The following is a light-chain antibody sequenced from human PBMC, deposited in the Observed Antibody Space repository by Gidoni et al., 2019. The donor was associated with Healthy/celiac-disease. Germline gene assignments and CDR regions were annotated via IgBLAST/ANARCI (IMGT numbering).Light chain of an antibody. V-gene: IGKV1-39*01. CDR2: AAS. Sequence: QMTPTPSTPSASVGDRVTITCRASQSISSYLNWYQQKPGKAPKLLIYAASSLQSGVPSRFRGSGSGTDFTLTISSLQPEDFATYYCQQSYSTLWTFGQGTKVEIK. CDR3: QQSYSTLWT. J-gene: IGKJ1*01. CDR1: QSISSY.